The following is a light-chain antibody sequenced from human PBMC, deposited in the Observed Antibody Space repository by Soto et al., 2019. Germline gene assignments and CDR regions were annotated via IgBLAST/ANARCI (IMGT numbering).Light chain of an antibody. J-gene: IGKJ1*01. CDR1: RSVDTD. Sequence: EIVMTQSPATLSVSPGDSSTLSCRASRSVDTDLAWYQQKPGQSPRLLVFATSARATGVPDRFRGSRSGTDFTHTISRLEPEDFAVYYCPQYGSSGTVGPGTKVDIK. CDR2: ATS. V-gene: IGKV3-20*01. CDR3: PQYGSSGT.